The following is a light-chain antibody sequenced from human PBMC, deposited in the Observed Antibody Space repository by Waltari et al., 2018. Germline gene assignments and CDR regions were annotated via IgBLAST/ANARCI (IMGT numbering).Light chain of an antibody. Sequence: DIVMTQSPDSLAVSLGERATIKCKSSQSVLFSSSNKNYLAWYQQKPGQPPKLLIYWSSTRESGVPDRFSGSGSGRDFTLTISSLQAEDVAVYYCQQYYSGRTFGQGTKVEIK. V-gene: IGKV4-1*01. CDR3: QQYYSGRT. CDR2: WSS. J-gene: IGKJ1*01. CDR1: QSVLFSSSNKNY.